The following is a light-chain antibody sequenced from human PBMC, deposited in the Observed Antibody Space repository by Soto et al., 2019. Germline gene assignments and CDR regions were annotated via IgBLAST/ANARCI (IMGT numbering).Light chain of an antibody. J-gene: IGKJ2*01. V-gene: IGKV3-15*01. CDR3: QQYNNWPPYT. Sequence: EIVMTRSPATLSVFPGERATLSCRASQSISSNLAWYQQKPGQAPRLLIYGASARATGIPARFIGSGSGTEFTLTISSLQSEDFAIYYCQQYNNWPPYTFGQGTKLEIK. CDR1: QSISSN. CDR2: GAS.